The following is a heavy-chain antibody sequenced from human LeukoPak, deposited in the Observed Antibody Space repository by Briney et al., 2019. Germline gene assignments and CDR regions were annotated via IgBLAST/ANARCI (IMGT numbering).Heavy chain of an antibody. CDR1: GFTFQSYC. CDR3: AKGDGYNQHTFDY. CDR2: IRYDGSNK. V-gene: IGHV3-30*02. J-gene: IGHJ4*02. D-gene: IGHD5-24*01. Sequence: GSLKPSCSASGFTFQSYCLHWVRQAPSKGLEGVAFIRYDGSNKYYADSVKGRFTISRDNSKNTLYLQMNSLRAEDTAVYYCAKGDGYNQHTFDYWGQGTLVTVSS.